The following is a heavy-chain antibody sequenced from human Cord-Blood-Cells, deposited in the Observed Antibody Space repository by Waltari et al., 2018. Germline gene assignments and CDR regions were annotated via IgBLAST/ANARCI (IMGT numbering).Heavy chain of an antibody. V-gene: IGHV4-39*01. Sequence: QLQLQESVPGLVKPSETLSRPCTVSGGSISSSSYYWGWIRQPPGKGLEWIGSIYYSGSTCYNPSLKSRVTISVDTSKNQFSLKLSSVTAADTAVYYCARHDPGTTVTTWVNWGQGTLVTVSS. CDR2: IYYSGST. J-gene: IGHJ4*02. D-gene: IGHD4-17*01. CDR1: GGSISSSSYY. CDR3: ARHDPGTTVTTWVN.